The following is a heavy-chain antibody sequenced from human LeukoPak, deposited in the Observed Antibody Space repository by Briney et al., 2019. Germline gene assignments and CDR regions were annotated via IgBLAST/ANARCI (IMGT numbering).Heavy chain of an antibody. CDR1: GFTFSSYA. CDR2: ISGSGGST. Sequence: GGSLRLSCAASGFTFSSYAMSWVRQAPGKGLEWVSAISGSGGSTYYADSVKGRFTNSRDNSKNTLYLQMNSLRAEDTAVYYCAKDHYDSRDRMGYYYGMDVWGQGITVTVSS. D-gene: IGHD3-22*01. V-gene: IGHV3-23*01. CDR3: AKDHYDSRDRMGYYYGMDV. J-gene: IGHJ6*02.